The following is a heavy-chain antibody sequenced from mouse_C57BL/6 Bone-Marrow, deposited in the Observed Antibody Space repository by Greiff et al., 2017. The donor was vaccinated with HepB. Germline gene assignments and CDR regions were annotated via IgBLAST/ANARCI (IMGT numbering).Heavy chain of an antibody. CDR3: ARRIGYGYDSWFAY. Sequence: VQLQQSGAELARPGASVKLSCKASGYTFTSYGISWVKQRTGQGLEWIGEIYPRSGNTYYNEKFKGKATLTADKSSSTAYMELRSLTSEDSAVYFWARRIGYGYDSWFAYWGQGTLVTVSA. CDR2: IYPRSGNT. V-gene: IGHV1-81*01. CDR1: GYTFTSYG. D-gene: IGHD2-2*01. J-gene: IGHJ3*01.